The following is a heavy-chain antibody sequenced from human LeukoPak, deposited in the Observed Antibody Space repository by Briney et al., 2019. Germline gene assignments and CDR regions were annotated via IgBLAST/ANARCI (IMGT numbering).Heavy chain of an antibody. J-gene: IGHJ5*02. CDR2: ISYDGSSK. Sequence: GGSLRLSCAASGFTFTNYWMHWVRQAPGKGLEWVAVISYDGSSKNYADSVKGRFTISRDNSKNTLYLQMNSLRPEDTAVYYCAKGGVPAAIDWFDPWGQGTLVTVSS. D-gene: IGHD2-2*01. V-gene: IGHV3-30*18. CDR3: AKGGVPAAIDWFDP. CDR1: GFTFTNYW.